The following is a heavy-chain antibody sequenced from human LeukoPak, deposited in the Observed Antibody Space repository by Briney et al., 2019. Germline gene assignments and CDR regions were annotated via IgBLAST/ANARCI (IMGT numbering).Heavy chain of an antibody. CDR3: AKLRNYYDSSGYLADDAFGI. CDR1: GFTFSSYG. D-gene: IGHD3-22*01. J-gene: IGHJ3*02. Sequence: GASLRLSCAASGFTFSSYGMHWVRQAPGKGLEWVAFIRYDGSNKYYADSVKGRFTIPRDNSKNTLYLQMNSLRAEDTAVYYCAKLRNYYDSSGYLADDAFGIWGQGTMVTVSS. V-gene: IGHV3-30*02. CDR2: IRYDGSNK.